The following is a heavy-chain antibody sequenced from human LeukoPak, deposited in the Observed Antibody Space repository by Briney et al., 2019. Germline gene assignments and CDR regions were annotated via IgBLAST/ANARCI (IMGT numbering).Heavy chain of an antibody. CDR1: GGSFSGYH. CDR3: ARGRGAARFVTIEFDY. V-gene: IGHV4-34*01. J-gene: IGHJ4*02. CDR2: INHRGST. Sequence: TASETLSLTCAVYGGSFSGYHWSWIRQPPGKGLEWIGKINHRGSTNYNPSLKSRVTMSVDTSKNQFSLKLSSVTAADTAVYYCARGRGAARFVTIEFDYWGQGALVTVSS. D-gene: IGHD6-6*01.